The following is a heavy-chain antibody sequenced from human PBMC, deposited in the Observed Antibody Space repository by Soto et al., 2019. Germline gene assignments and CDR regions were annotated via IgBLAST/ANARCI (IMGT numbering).Heavy chain of an antibody. CDR3: ARDQPGYSYGYGLGY. Sequence: HPGGSLRLSCAASGFTFSSYWMHWVRQAPGKGLVWVSGITWNSGGKFYADSVKGRFTISRDNAKNSLYLQMNSLRAEDTAVYYCARDQPGYSYGYGLGYWGQGTLVTVSS. J-gene: IGHJ4*02. CDR1: GFTFSSYW. CDR2: ITWNSGGK. V-gene: IGHV3-74*01. D-gene: IGHD5-18*01.